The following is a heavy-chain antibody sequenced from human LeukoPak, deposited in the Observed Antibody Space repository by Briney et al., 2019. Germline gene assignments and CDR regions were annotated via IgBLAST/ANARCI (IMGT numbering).Heavy chain of an antibody. Sequence: GGSLRLSCAASGFTFSDYYMSWIRQAPGKGLEWISYISSSGDTIFYADSVKGRFTISRDNSENTVYLQMNSLRAEDTAVYYCARDPGYSYGYDYWGQGTLVTVSS. V-gene: IGHV3-11*04. J-gene: IGHJ4*02. CDR2: ISSSGDTI. D-gene: IGHD5-18*01. CDR1: GFTFSDYY. CDR3: ARDPGYSYGYDY.